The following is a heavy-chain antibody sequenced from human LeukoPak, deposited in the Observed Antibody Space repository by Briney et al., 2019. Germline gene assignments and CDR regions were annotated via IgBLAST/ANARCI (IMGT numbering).Heavy chain of an antibody. D-gene: IGHD3-22*01. J-gene: IGHJ4*02. CDR2: IDSSSYKI. V-gene: IGHV3-21*01. CDR1: GLTFRSYS. CDR3: AIDLAYYYDINYD. Sequence: GGSLRLSCAASGLTFRSYSMNWVRQAPGKGLEWVSSIDSSSYKIYYADSVKGRFTISRDNAKSSVFLQMNSLRAEDTAVYYCAIDLAYYYDINYDCGQGTLVTVSS.